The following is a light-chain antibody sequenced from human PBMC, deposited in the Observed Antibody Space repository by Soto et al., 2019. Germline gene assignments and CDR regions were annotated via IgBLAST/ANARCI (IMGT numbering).Light chain of an antibody. CDR3: QQQGT. CDR2: SAS. V-gene: IGKV3-20*01. CDR1: RSLSSSY. Sequence: EIVLTQSPGTRSLSPGERATLSCRASRSLSSSYVVWYQQKPGQAPRLLIDSASRRATGIPDRFSGSGSATEHTLTITRLEPEAFAVYYCQQQGTFGQGTKLEIK. J-gene: IGKJ2*01.